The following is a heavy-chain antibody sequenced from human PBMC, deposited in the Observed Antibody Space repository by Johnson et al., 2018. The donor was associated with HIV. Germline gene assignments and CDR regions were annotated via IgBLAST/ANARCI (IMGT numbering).Heavy chain of an antibody. J-gene: IGHJ3*02. CDR2: ISYDGSNK. D-gene: IGHD1-26*01. V-gene: IGHV3-30-3*01. CDR1: GFTFSSYA. CDR3: ARDGSDVVGAPLQAFDI. Sequence: QVQLVESGGGVVQPGRSLRLSCAASGFTFSSYAMHWVRQAPGKGLEWVAVISYDGSNKYYADSVKGRFTISRDNSKNTLYLQMNSLRPEDTAVYYCARDGSDVVGAPLQAFDIWGQGTMVTVSS.